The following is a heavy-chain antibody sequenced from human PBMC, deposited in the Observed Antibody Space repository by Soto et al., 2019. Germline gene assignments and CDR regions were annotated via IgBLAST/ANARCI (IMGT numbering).Heavy chain of an antibody. CDR1: GFTFSSNA. V-gene: IGHV3-23*01. CDR2: IRGSGGTT. D-gene: IGHD3-10*01. Sequence: EVQLLESGGGLVQPGGSLRISCIGSGFTFSSNAMSWVRQAPGKGLEWVSAIRGSGGTTYYADSVKGRFAVSRANTNNTLELQMNSLRAEDTAVYYCAKQRAGFGSGSDTYYFDYWGQGTLVTVSS. J-gene: IGHJ4*02. CDR3: AKQRAGFGSGSDTYYFDY.